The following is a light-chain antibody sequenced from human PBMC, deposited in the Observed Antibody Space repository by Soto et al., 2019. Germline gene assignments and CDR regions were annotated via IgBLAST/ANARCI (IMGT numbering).Light chain of an antibody. CDR1: QSIINW. CDR3: QQYVSYTLT. Sequence: DIQMTQSPSTLSASVGDRVTITCRASQSIINWLAWYQQKPGKAPKLLIYDASNLESGVPSRFSGSGSGTEFTDRGDRLQPDDFATYYCQQYVSYTLTFGGGTKVEIK. J-gene: IGKJ4*01. V-gene: IGKV1-5*01. CDR2: DAS.